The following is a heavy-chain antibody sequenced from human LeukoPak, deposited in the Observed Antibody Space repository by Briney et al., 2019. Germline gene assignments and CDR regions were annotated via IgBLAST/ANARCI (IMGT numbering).Heavy chain of an antibody. CDR3: ARVSGPGMNEYFHL. D-gene: IGHD3-10*01. CDR1: GFTFSEAW. Sequence: GGSLRLSCAASGFTFSEAWMHWVRQAPGKGLVWVSRINNDGRTTRYADSVKGRFTISRDNAKNTLYLQMNSLRAEDTAVYYCARVSGPGMNEYFHLWGQGTLVTVSS. J-gene: IGHJ1*01. V-gene: IGHV3-74*01. CDR2: INNDGRTT.